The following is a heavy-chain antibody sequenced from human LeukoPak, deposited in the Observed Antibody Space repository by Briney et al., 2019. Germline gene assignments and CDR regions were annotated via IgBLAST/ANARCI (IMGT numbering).Heavy chain of an antibody. D-gene: IGHD6-13*01. Sequence: PGGSLRLSCAASGFTFSSYAMSWVRQAPGKGLEWVSAISGSGGSTYYADSVKGRFTISRDNAKNSLYLQMNSLRAEDTAVYYCANRGAAAGYYFDYWGQGTLVTVSS. CDR1: GFTFSSYA. V-gene: IGHV3-23*01. CDR2: ISGSGGST. J-gene: IGHJ4*02. CDR3: ANRGAAAGYYFDY.